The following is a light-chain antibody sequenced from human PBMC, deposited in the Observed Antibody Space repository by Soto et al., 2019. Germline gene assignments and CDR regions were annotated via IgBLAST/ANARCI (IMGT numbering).Light chain of an antibody. V-gene: IGKV3-15*01. Sequence: EIVMTQSPATLSVSPGERATLSCRASQSVRINLAWYQKKPGQAPRLLIYGASTRATGIPARFSGSGSGTEFTLTISSLLANDFAVYYCQHYDNWPSWTFGQGTKVEIK. CDR1: QSVRIN. CDR3: QHYDNWPSWT. CDR2: GAS. J-gene: IGKJ1*01.